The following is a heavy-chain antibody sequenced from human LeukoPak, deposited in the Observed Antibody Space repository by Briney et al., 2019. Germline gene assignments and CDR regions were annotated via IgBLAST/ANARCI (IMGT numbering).Heavy chain of an antibody. CDR2: IYSNGRT. V-gene: IGHV4-39*01. J-gene: IGHJ6*03. CDR3: ARLGLVSYYYYMDV. CDR1: GDSIRSSGYY. Sequence: PSETLSLTCTVSGDSIRSSGYYWGWIRQPPGKGLECIGSIYSNGRTCYNPSLKSRVTISVDTSKNQFSLKLTSVIVADTAVYYCARLGLVSYYYYMDVWGKGTTVTVSS. D-gene: IGHD1-26*01.